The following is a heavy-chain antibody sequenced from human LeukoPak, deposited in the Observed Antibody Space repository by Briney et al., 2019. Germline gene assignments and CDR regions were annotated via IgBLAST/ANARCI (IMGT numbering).Heavy chain of an antibody. J-gene: IGHJ4*02. CDR1: GGFISGYY. D-gene: IGHD3-22*01. CDR3: ARDRTYYYDSSGYSLRFFDY. Sequence: KPSETLSLTCTVSGGFISGYYWSWIRQPPGKGLEWIGYIYHSGSTYYNPSLKSQVTISVDRSKNQFSLKLSSVTAADTAVYYCARDRTYYYDSSGYSLRFFDYWGQGTLVTASS. CDR2: IYHSGST. V-gene: IGHV4-59*12.